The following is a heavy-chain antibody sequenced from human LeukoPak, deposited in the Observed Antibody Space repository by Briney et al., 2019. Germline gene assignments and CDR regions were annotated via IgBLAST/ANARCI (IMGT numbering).Heavy chain of an antibody. J-gene: IGHJ3*02. CDR3: ARWSIAKYSYGLDDAFDI. D-gene: IGHD5-18*01. CDR1: GFTFSSYW. CDR2: IKQDGSEK. Sequence: GGSLRLSCAASGFTFSSYWMSWVRQAPGKGLEWVANIKQDGSEKYYVDSVKGRFTISRDNAKNSLYLQMNSLRAEDTAVYYCARWSIAKYSYGLDDAFDIWGQGTMVTVSS. V-gene: IGHV3-7*01.